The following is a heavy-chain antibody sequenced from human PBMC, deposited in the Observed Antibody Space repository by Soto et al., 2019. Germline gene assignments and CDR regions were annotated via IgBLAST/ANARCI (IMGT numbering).Heavy chain of an antibody. Sequence: QVQLVQSGAEVKKPGASVKVSCKASGYTFTSYGISWVRQAPGQGLEWMGWISAYNGNTNYAQKLQGRVTMTTDTSTSTAYIELRSLRSDDTAVYYCARETGGYSGYDSHDAFDIWGQGTMVTVSS. CDR2: ISAYNGNT. CDR3: ARETGGYSGYDSHDAFDI. CDR1: GYTFTSYG. V-gene: IGHV1-18*01. J-gene: IGHJ3*02. D-gene: IGHD5-12*01.